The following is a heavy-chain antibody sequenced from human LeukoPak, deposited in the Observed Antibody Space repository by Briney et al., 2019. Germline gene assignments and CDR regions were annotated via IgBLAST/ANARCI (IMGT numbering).Heavy chain of an antibody. CDR3: TKGRTTTVRFLIDF. CDR2: ISGSDDST. CDR1: GFTFSTYA. D-gene: IGHD4-17*01. J-gene: IGHJ4*02. Sequence: PGGSLRLSCAASGFTFSTYAMSWVRQAPGKGLEWVSAISGSDDSTYYADSVKGRFTISRDNSNNTLFLQMTSLRAEDTAIYYCTKGRTTTVRFLIDFWGQGTLVTVSS. V-gene: IGHV3-23*01.